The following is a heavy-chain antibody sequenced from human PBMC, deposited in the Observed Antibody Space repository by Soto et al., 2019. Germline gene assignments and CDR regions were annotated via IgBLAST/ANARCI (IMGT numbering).Heavy chain of an antibody. CDR3: ARVTPLTTCYDY. Sequence: SETLSLTCTVPGGSVSSGSYYWSWIRQPPGKGLEWIGYIYYSGSTNYNPSLKSRVTISVDTSKNQFSLKLSSVTAADTAVYYCARVTPLTTCYDYWGQGTLVTVSS. J-gene: IGHJ4*02. CDR2: IYYSGST. V-gene: IGHV4-61*01. CDR1: GGSVSSGSYY. D-gene: IGHD2-15*01.